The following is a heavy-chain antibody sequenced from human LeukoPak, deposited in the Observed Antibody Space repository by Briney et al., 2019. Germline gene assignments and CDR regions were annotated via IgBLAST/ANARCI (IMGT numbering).Heavy chain of an antibody. CDR1: GGSFSAYY. CDR2: ITHSGST. J-gene: IGHJ6*03. Sequence: SETLSLTCAVYGGSFSAYYWSWIRQPPGKGLEWIGEITHSGSTNYSPSLKSRVTISVYTSKNQFSLRLSSVTAADTAVYYCARGSANYGDYTRGYYYYMDVWGKRITVTFSS. V-gene: IGHV4-34*01. CDR3: ARGSANYGDYTRGYYYYMDV. D-gene: IGHD4-17*01.